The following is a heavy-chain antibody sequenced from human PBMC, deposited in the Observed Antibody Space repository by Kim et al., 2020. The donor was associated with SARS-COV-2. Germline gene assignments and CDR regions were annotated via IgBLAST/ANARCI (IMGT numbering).Heavy chain of an antibody. D-gene: IGHD2-2*02. J-gene: IGHJ4*02. CDR3: ARMASSSTSCYKGCGDY. CDR1: GYTFTSYA. Sequence: ASVKVSCKASGYTFTSYAMHWVRQAPGQRLEWMGWINAGNGNTKYSQKFQGRVTITRDTSASTAYMELSSLRSEDTAVYYCARMASSSTSCYKGCGDYWGQGTLVTVSS. CDR2: INAGNGNT. V-gene: IGHV1-3*01.